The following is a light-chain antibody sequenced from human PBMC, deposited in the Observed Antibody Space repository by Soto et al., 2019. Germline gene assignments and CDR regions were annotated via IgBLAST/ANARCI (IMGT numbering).Light chain of an antibody. Sequence: DIVMTQSPDSLAVSLGERATINCKSSQSVLYSSNNKNYVAWYQQRPGQPPKLLIYWASTRESVVPDRFSGAGSGTDFTLPISSLQAEDVAVYYCQQHYNIPLTFGQGTRLEIK. CDR2: WAS. CDR1: QSVLYSSNNKNY. V-gene: IGKV4-1*01. CDR3: QQHYNIPLT. J-gene: IGKJ5*01.